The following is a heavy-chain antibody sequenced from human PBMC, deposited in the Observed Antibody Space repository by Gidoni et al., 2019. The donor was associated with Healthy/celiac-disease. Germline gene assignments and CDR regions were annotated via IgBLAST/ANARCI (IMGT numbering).Heavy chain of an antibody. V-gene: IGHV3-30*18. CDR3: AKAAVPAAILGWFDP. CDR1: GFTFSSYG. J-gene: IGHJ5*02. CDR2: ISYDGSNK. D-gene: IGHD2-2*02. Sequence: QVQLVESGGGVVQPGRSLRLSCAASGFTFSSYGMHWVRQAPGKGLEWVAVISYDGSNKYYADSVKGRFTISRDNSKNTLYLQMNSLRAEDTAVYYCAKAAVPAAILGWFDPWGQGTLVTVSS.